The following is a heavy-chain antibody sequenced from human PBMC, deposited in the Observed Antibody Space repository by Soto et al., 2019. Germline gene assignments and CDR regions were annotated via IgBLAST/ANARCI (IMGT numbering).Heavy chain of an antibody. V-gene: IGHV3-30*04. J-gene: IGHJ6*02. CDR2: VSYGGSNK. CDR3: AGELGGKQWAYRGEVDV. CDR1: GFNFIDYS. Sequence: QVQLVESGGGVVQAGASLTLSCAASGFNFIDYSIHWVRRAPGKGLAWIASVSYGGSNKAYRDSLQGRLIISRDNSRDTLALQVSGVAVAETAVFFGAGELGGKQWAYRGEVDVGGQATT. D-gene: IGHD6-19*01.